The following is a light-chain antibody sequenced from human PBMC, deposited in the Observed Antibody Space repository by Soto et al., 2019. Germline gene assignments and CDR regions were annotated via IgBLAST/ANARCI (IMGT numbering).Light chain of an antibody. CDR1: QSISSW. CDR3: QQCYNCPRT. CDR2: DAS. J-gene: IGKJ1*01. V-gene: IGKV1-5*01. Sequence: DIEMTQSPSTLSASPEDRATITCRASQSISSWLDWYQQRPGKAPKLLIYDASSRDSGIPARFSGSGSGTDFTLTISSLQPEDFEPYYCQQCYNCPRTFGQGTKVDNK.